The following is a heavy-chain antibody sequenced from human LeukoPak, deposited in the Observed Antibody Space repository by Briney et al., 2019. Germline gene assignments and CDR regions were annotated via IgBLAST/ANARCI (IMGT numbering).Heavy chain of an antibody. J-gene: IGHJ4*02. D-gene: IGHD6-13*01. CDR2: ISGSGTRT. Sequence: PGGSLRLSCAASGFTLSSNWMSWVRQAPGKGLEWVSGISGSGTRTYYADSVKGRFTISRDNSKNTLYLQMNSLRADDTALYYCAKSSIGSSIWLLDYRGQGTLVTVSS. V-gene: IGHV3-23*01. CDR3: AKSSIGSSIWLLDY. CDR1: GFTLSSNW.